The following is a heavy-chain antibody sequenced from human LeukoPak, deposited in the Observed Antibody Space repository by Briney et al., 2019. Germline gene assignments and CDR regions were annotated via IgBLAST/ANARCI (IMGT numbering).Heavy chain of an antibody. CDR1: GRSFSGYY. CDR2: INHRGST. J-gene: IGHJ6*03. Sequence: MPSETLSLTCAVYGRSFSGYYWSWIRQPPGGGLEWIGEINHRGSTNYNPSLKSRVTISVDTSKNHFSLKLSSVTAADTAVYYCARGSGYSSSWYGFGVPYYYYYMDVWGKGTTVTISS. CDR3: ARGSGYSSSWYGFGVPYYYYYMDV. V-gene: IGHV4-34*01. D-gene: IGHD6-13*01.